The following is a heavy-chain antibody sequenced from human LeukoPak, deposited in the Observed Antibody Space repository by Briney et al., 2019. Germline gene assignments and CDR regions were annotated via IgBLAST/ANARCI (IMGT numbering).Heavy chain of an antibody. D-gene: IGHD2-8*01. CDR2: INPGGDVT. J-gene: IGHJ6*03. CDR1: GYSFTGYY. CDR3: ARGPNHYYYMDF. Sequence: ASVKVSCKASGYSFTGYYIHWVRQAPGQGLEWMGWINPGGDVTKSAQKFQGRVTMTTDKSINTVFMELSGLTSDDTALYYCARGPNHYYYMDFWGKGTTVSVSS. V-gene: IGHV1-2*02.